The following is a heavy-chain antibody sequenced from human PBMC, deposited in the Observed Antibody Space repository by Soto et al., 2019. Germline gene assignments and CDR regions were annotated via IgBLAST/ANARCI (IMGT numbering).Heavy chain of an antibody. CDR2: ISGSGGST. V-gene: IGHV3-23*01. CDR1: GFTFSSYA. CDR3: AKNRHIVAIDAFDI. J-gene: IGHJ3*02. Sequence: GGSLRLSCAASGFTFSSYAMSWVRQAPGKGLEWVSAISGSGGSTYYPDSVKGRLPISRDNSKNTLYLQMNGLTAEDTAVYYCAKNRHIVAIDAFDIWGQGTMVTVSS. D-gene: IGHD5-12*01.